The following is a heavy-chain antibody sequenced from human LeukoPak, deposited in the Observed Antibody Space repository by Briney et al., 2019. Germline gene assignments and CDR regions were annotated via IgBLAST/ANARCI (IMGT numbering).Heavy chain of an antibody. CDR3: ARVGPKYTLYYMDV. D-gene: IGHD2/OR15-2a*01. Sequence: KTSETLSLTCAVYGGSFSGYYWSWIRQPPGKGLEWIGEINHSGSTNYNPSLKSRVTISVDTSKNQFSLKLSSVTAADTAVYYCARVGPKYTLYYMDVWGKGTTVTVSS. CDR2: INHSGST. CDR1: GGSFSGYY. V-gene: IGHV4-34*01. J-gene: IGHJ6*03.